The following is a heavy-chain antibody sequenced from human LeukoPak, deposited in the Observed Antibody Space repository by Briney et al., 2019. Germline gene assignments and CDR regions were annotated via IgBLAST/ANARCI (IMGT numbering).Heavy chain of an antibody. V-gene: IGHV3-30*02. CDR2: IRSDGSNK. J-gene: IGHJ4*02. D-gene: IGHD6-19*01. Sequence: GGSLRLSCAASGFTFSSYGMHWVRQAPGKGLEWVAFIRSDGSNKYYADSVKGRFTISRDNSKNTLYLQMNSLRAEDTAVYYCAKDFLMVGSGWFNYWGQGTLVTVSS. CDR3: AKDFLMVGSGWFNY. CDR1: GFTFSSYG.